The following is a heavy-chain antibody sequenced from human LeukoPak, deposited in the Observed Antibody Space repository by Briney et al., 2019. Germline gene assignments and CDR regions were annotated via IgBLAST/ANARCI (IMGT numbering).Heavy chain of an antibody. D-gene: IGHD3-10*01. Sequence: PSETLSLTCAVSGGSFSGYYWSWIRQPPGKGLEWIGEINHSGSTNYNPSLKSRVTISVDTSKNQFSLKLSSVTAADTAVYYCARGSGIVWFGESYRQHNWFDPWGQGTLVTVSS. CDR2: INHSGST. CDR1: GGSFSGYY. V-gene: IGHV4-34*01. J-gene: IGHJ5*02. CDR3: ARGSGIVWFGESYRQHNWFDP.